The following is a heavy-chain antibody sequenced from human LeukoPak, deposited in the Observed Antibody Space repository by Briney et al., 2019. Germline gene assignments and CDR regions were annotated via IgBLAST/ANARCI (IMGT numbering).Heavy chain of an antibody. CDR3: ARSNYYYDSSGYPY. V-gene: IGHV4-59*08. D-gene: IGHD3-22*01. J-gene: IGHJ4*02. CDR2: IYYSGST. Sequence: SGTLSLTCTVSGGSISSYYWSWIRQPPGKGLEWIGYIYYSGSTNYNPSLKSRVTISVDTSKNQFSLKLSSVAAADTAVYYCARSNYYYDSSGYPYWGQGTLVTVSS. CDR1: GGSISSYY.